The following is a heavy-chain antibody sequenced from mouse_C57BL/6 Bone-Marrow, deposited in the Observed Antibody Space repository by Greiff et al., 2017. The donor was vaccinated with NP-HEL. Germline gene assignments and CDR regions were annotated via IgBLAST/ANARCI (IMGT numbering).Heavy chain of an antibody. J-gene: IGHJ3*01. Sequence: VQLQQPGAELVRPGTSVKLSCKASGYTFTSYWMHWVKQRPGQGLEWIGVIDPSDSYTNYNQKFKGKATLTVDTSSSTAYMQLSSLTSEDSAVYYCARDGGLRGWFAYWGRGTGVTVTA. CDR2: IDPSDSYT. CDR3: ARDGGLRGWFAY. V-gene: IGHV1-59*01. CDR1: GYTFTSYW. D-gene: IGHD2-4*01.